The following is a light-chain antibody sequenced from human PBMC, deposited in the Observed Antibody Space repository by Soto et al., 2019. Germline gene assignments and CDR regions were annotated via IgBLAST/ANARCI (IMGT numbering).Light chain of an antibody. V-gene: IGKV1-12*01. CDR1: QGVGGW. Sequence: IQMTQSPSSVSASVGDRVTMTCRASQGVGGWLAWYQQKPGKVPKLLIYATSSLHSGVPSRFSGSGSGTDFTLSISSLQPDYFATYYCQQPHSLPPSVGPGTKVDIK. CDR3: QQPHSLPPS. CDR2: ATS. J-gene: IGKJ3*01.